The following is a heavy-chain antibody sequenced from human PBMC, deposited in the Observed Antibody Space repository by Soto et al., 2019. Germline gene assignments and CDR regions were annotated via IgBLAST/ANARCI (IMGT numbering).Heavy chain of an antibody. Sequence: QVQLQQSGPGLVQPSQTLSLTCAISGDSVSSNSATWNWIRQSPSRGLEWLGRTYYSSKWYNEYAVSVKSRIAINPDTSKNQFSLHLNSVTPEDTAVYSCARATHGARWFDPWGQGTLVTVSS. CDR2: TYYSSKWYN. CDR1: GDSVSSNSAT. CDR3: ARATHGARWFDP. J-gene: IGHJ5*02. V-gene: IGHV6-1*01. D-gene: IGHD2-8*01.